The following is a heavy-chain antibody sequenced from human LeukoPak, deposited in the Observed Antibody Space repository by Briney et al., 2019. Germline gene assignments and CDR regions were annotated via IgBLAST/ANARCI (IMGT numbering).Heavy chain of an antibody. V-gene: IGHV3-21*01. J-gene: IGHJ4*02. CDR1: GFTFSSYS. CDR3: ARDRGTAFDY. CDR2: ISSSSSYL. D-gene: IGHD3-10*01. Sequence: PGGSLRLSCAASGFTFSSYSMNWVRQAPGKGLEWVSSISSSSSYLYYADSVKGRFTISRDNAKNSLYLQMNSLRAEDTAVYYCARDRGTAFDYWGQGTLVTVSS.